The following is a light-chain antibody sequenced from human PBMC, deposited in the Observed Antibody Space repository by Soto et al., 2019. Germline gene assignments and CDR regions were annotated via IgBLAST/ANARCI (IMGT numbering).Light chain of an antibody. CDR2: GAS. Sequence: VVLTQSPGTLSLSPGERATLSCRASQSIGNNQLAWYQQKPGQAPRLLIYGASSRATGIPDRFSGSGSGTDFTLTISRLEPEDFAVYYCQQYVNLPRAFGQGTKV. V-gene: IGKV3-20*01. CDR3: QQYVNLPRA. J-gene: IGKJ1*01. CDR1: QSIGNNQ.